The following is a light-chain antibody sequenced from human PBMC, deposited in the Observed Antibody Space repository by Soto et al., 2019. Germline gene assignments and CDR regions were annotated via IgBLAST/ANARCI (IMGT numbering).Light chain of an antibody. CDR3: QQSYSTPYT. CDR1: QSISSW. Sequence: DIQITQSPSTLSASVGDRVTITCRASQSISSWLAWYQQKPGKAPKLLIYDASSLESGVPSRFSGSGSGTEFTLTISSLQPDDFATYYCQQSYSTPYTFGQGTRLEIK. J-gene: IGKJ5*01. V-gene: IGKV1-5*01. CDR2: DAS.